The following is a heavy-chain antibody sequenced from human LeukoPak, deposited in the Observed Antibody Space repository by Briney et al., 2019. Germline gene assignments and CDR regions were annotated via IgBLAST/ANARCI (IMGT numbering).Heavy chain of an antibody. CDR1: GGSFRGYY. V-gene: IGHV4-34*01. Sequence: TSETLSLTCAVYGGSFRGYYWSWIRQPPEKGLEWIGEINHSGSTNYNPSLKSRVTISLDTSMKKFSLKLNSVTAADTAVYYCASTERCSTTCPLDYWGQGTLVTVSS. CDR3: ASTERCSTTCPLDY. CDR2: INHSGST. D-gene: IGHD2-2*01. J-gene: IGHJ4*02.